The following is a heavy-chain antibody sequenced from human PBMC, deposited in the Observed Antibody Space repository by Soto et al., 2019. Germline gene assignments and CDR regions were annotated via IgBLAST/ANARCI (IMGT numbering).Heavy chain of an antibody. CDR3: TRDLKVTETGADNYSYGMDI. D-gene: IGHD2-21*02. V-gene: IGHV3-21*01. CDR1: GFTLSSYT. Sequence: EVHMVESGGGLVKPGGSLRLSCAASGFTLSSYTMNWVRQAPGRGLEWVSSISRSGINVYYADSVKGRFTISRDNAKNSLYLQMNSLRAEDTALYYCTRDLKVTETGADNYSYGMDIWGQGTTVTVSS. J-gene: IGHJ6*02. CDR2: ISRSGINV.